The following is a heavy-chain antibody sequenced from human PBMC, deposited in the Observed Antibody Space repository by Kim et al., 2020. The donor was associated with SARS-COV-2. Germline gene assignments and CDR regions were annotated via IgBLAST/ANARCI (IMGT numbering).Heavy chain of an antibody. Sequence: SETLYLTCTVSGDSISTYYWSWIRQPPGKGLEWIAYIYYSGSTNYNPSLKSRVTMSVDTSKNQFSLKLSSVTAADTAVYYCARIPTGGPGTHCLDCWGQGTKVTVSS. CDR1: GDSISTYY. V-gene: IGHV4-59*13. CDR3: ARIPTGGPGTHCLDC. J-gene: IGHJ4*02. D-gene: IGHD3-10*01. CDR2: IYYSGST.